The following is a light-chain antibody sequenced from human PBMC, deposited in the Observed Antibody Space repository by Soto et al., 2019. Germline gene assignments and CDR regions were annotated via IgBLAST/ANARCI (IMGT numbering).Light chain of an antibody. CDR2: EVI. J-gene: IGLJ2*01. V-gene: IGLV2-14*01. Sequence: QSALTQPASVSGSPGQSITISCTGTSSDIGGYNYVSWYQQHPGQAPKLLIYEVINRPSGISNRLSASKSGNTASLTISGLQTEDEAHYYCSSYTASTTVIFGGGTKLTVL. CDR3: SSYTASTTVI. CDR1: SSDIGGYNY.